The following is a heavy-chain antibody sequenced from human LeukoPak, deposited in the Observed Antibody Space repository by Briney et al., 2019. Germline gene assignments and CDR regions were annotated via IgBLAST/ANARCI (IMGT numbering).Heavy chain of an antibody. Sequence: GGSLRLSCAASGFIFSSYWMSWVRQAPGKGLEWVANIKQDGSVKYYVDSVKGRFTISRDNAKNSLYLQMNSLRAENTAVYYCARIGYSSSSFDYWGQGTLATVSS. CDR2: IKQDGSVK. CDR1: GFIFSSYW. V-gene: IGHV3-7*01. J-gene: IGHJ4*02. CDR3: ARIGYSSSSFDY. D-gene: IGHD6-6*01.